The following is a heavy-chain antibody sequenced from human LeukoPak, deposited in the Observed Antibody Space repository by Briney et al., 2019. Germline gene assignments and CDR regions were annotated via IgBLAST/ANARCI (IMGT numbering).Heavy chain of an antibody. CDR3: IRDFRSADL. CDR1: GFTFSNYW. Sequence: PGGSLRLSCVASGFTFSNYWMHWVRQPPGKGLVWVSRIYVDGRTTNYADSVKGRFTISRDNAKNTVYLGMNSLSVEDTATYYCIRDFRSADLWGQGTLVTVTS. CDR2: IYVDGRTT. V-gene: IGHV3-74*01. J-gene: IGHJ5*02.